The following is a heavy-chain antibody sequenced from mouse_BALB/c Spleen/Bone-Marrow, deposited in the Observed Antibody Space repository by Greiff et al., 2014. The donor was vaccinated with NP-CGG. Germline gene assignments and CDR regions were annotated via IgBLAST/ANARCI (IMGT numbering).Heavy chain of an antibody. CDR2: IYPGDGDT. CDR3: ARGGRLTGYHFDY. D-gene: IGHD4-1*01. Sequence: VKLQESGAELVRPGSSVKISCKASGYAFSSYWMNWVKQRPGQGLEWIGQIYPGDGDTNYNGNFKDKATLTTDKSSTTAYMQLSSLTSEDSAVYFCARGGRLTGYHFDYWGQGTTLTVSS. CDR1: GYAFSSYW. J-gene: IGHJ2*01. V-gene: IGHV1-80*01.